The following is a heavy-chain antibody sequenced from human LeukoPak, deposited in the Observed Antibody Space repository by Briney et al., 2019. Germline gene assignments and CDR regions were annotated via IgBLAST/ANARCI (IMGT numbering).Heavy chain of an antibody. CDR2: INHSGST. D-gene: IGHD3-10*01. Sequence: SETLSLTCAVYGGSFSGYYWSWIRQPPGKGLEWIGEINHSGSTNYNPSLKSRDTISVDTSKNQFSLKLSSVTAADTAVYYCARGGLWFRELLRWSPPFDYWGQGTLVTVSS. CDR1: GGSFSGYY. J-gene: IGHJ4*02. V-gene: IGHV4-34*01. CDR3: ARGGLWFRELLRWSPPFDY.